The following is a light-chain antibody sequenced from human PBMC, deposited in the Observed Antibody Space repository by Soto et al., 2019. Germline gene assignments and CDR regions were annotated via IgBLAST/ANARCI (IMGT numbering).Light chain of an antibody. J-gene: IGKJ2*01. Sequence: DIQMTQSPSTLSASVGDRVTITCRASQSISSWLAWYQQKPGKAPKLLIYDASSLESGVPSRFSGSGSGTDFTLTISRLEPEDFAVYYCQQYGTSPFTFGLGTKLDIK. CDR3: QQYGTSPFT. V-gene: IGKV1-5*01. CDR2: DAS. CDR1: QSISSW.